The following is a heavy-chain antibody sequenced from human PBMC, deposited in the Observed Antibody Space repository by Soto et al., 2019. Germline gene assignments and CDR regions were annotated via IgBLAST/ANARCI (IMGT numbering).Heavy chain of an antibody. J-gene: IGHJ4*02. CDR3: ARDEGGYDILTGYYKAHHFDQ. CDR1: GYTFGHFY. V-gene: IGHV1-18*01. D-gene: IGHD3-9*01. CDR2: ISPHNRNT. Sequence: QVQLVQSGADVKKPGGSVKVSFKASGYTFGHFYITWVRQAPGPGLEWMGAISPHNRNTNYAEKFRGRVSMTTDTSTTTAYMELRSLRSDAPAVYSCARDEGGYDILTGYYKAHHFDQWGQGALVTVSS.